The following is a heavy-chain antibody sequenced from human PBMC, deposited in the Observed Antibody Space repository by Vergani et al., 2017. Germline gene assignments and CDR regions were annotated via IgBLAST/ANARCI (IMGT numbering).Heavy chain of an antibody. Sequence: QVQLVQSGAEVKKPGSSVKVSCKASGGTFSSYAISWVRQAPGQGLEWMGGIIPIFGTANYAQKFQGRVTITADKSTSTAYMELSSLRSEDTAVYYCARVCSRRGPAMALSWFDPWGQGTLVTVSS. V-gene: IGHV1-69*06. CDR3: ARVCSRRGPAMALSWFDP. CDR1: GGTFSSYA. J-gene: IGHJ5*02. CDR2: IIPIFGTA. D-gene: IGHD5-18*01.